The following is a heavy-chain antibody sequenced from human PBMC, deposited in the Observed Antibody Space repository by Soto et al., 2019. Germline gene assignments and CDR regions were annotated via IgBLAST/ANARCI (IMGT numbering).Heavy chain of an antibody. D-gene: IGHD2-21*01. Sequence: EVQLVESGGGLVQPGGSLRLSCEASGFRFSDYYMDWVRQAPGKGLEWVGRTRNKANSYITEYAASVKGRFTISRDDSKNSVYLQMNSLKTEDTAVYYCVRGHNSFDYWVQGTLVTVSS. V-gene: IGHV3-72*01. CDR1: GFRFSDYY. J-gene: IGHJ4*02. CDR3: VRGHNSFDY. CDR2: TRNKANSYIT.